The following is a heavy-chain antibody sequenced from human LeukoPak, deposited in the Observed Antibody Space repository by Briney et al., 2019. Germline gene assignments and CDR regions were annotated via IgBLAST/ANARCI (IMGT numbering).Heavy chain of an antibody. J-gene: IGHJ5*02. D-gene: IGHD6-19*01. Sequence: SVKVSCKASGGTFSSYAISWVRQAPGQGLEWMGGIIPIFGTANYAQKFQGRVTITADESTSTAYMELSSLRSEDTAVYYCARDQIAIAVAGRGTNWFDPWGQGTLVTVSS. CDR2: IIPIFGTA. V-gene: IGHV1-69*13. CDR1: GGTFSSYA. CDR3: ARDQIAIAVAGRGTNWFDP.